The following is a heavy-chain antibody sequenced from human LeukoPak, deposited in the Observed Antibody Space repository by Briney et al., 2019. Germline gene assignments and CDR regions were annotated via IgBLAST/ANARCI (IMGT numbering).Heavy chain of an antibody. D-gene: IGHD4-17*01. J-gene: IGHJ4*02. V-gene: IGHV4-59*01. Sequence: SETLSLTCTVSGGSISSYYWSWIRQPPGKGLEWIGYIYYSGSTNYNPSLKSRVTISVDTSKNQFSLKLSSVTAADTAVYYCARDRADYGDIDYWGQGTLVTVSS. CDR2: IYYSGST. CDR3: ARDRADYGDIDY. CDR1: GGSISSYY.